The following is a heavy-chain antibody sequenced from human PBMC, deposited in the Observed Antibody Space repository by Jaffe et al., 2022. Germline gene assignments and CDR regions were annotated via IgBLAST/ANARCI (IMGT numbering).Heavy chain of an antibody. V-gene: IGHV1-2*02. CDR1: GYTFTGYY. CDR2: INPNSGGT. CDR3: ARARSITMPKSPSDAFDI. J-gene: IGHJ3*02. Sequence: QVQLVQSGAEVKKPGASVKVSCKASGYTFTGYYMHWVRQAPGQGLEWMGWINPNSGGTNYAQKFQGRVTMTRDTSISTAYMELSRLRSDDTAVYYCARARSITMPKSPSDAFDIWGQGTMVTVSS. D-gene: IGHD3-10*01.